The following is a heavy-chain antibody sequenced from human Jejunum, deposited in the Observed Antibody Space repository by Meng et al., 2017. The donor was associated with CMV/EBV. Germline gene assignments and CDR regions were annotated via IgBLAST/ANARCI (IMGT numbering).Heavy chain of an antibody. Sequence: ASGFTFSSYGMSWVRQAPGKGLEWVSGISDTGGSTYYADSVKGRFTISRDNSKNTLYLQMNSLRAEDTAVYYCAKDRLTIAFLDYWGQGTLVTVSS. D-gene: IGHD3-10*01. CDR1: GFTFSSYG. CDR3: AKDRLTIAFLDY. J-gene: IGHJ4*02. CDR2: ISDTGGST. V-gene: IGHV3-23*01.